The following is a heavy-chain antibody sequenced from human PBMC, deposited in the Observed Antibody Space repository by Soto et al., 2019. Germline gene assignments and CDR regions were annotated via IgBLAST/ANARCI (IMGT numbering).Heavy chain of an antibody. J-gene: IGHJ3*02. V-gene: IGHV1-69*12. CDR3: ARGHEFGGNSDALDI. D-gene: IGHD2-21*01. Sequence: QVQLVQSGAEVKKPGSSVKVSCKASGGTFRTESINWVRQAPGRGLEWMGGIIPVFGTSDYAQKFQGRVKITADESTTTAYMELSSLRSDDTAVYHCARGHEFGGNSDALDIWGQGTMVTVSS. CDR2: IIPVFGTS. CDR1: GGTFRTES.